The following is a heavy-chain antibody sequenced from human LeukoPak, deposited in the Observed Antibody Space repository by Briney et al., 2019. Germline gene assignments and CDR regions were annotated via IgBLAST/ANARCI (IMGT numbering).Heavy chain of an antibody. Sequence: SQTLSLTRTVSGGSISSGDYYWSWIRQPPGKGLEWIGYIYYSGSTYYNPSLKSRVTISVDTSKNQFSLKLSSVTAADTAVYYCASRGAMVRGVTNTDFDYWGQGTLVTVSS. CDR1: GGSISSGDYY. V-gene: IGHV4-30-4*08. J-gene: IGHJ4*02. CDR2: IYYSGST. CDR3: ASRGAMVRGVTNTDFDY. D-gene: IGHD3-10*01.